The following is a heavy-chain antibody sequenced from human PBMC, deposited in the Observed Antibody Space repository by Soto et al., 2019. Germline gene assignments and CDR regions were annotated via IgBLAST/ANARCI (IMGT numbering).Heavy chain of an antibody. J-gene: IGHJ6*02. D-gene: IGHD6-13*01. CDR2: INPNSGGT. V-gene: IGHV1-2*04. CDR1: GYTFTGYY. Sequence: ASVKVSCKASGYTFTGYYMHWVRQAPGQGLEWMGWINPNSGGTNYAQKFQGWVAMTRDTSISTAYMELSRLRSDDTAVYYCGRDGGSNSSSWYRGLYYYYYGMDVWGQGTTVTVSS. CDR3: GRDGGSNSSSWYRGLYYYYYGMDV.